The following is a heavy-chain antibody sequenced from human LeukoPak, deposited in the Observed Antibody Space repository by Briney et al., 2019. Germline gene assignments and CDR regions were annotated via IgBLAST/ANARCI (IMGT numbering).Heavy chain of an antibody. Sequence: PSETLSLTCTVSGGSISSSSYYWGWLRQPPGKGLEWIGSIYYSGSTYYNPSLKSRVTISVDTSKNQFSLKLSSVTAADTAVYYCARDQVRWFDPWGQGTLVTVSS. CDR1: GGSISSSSYY. V-gene: IGHV4-39*07. CDR3: ARDQVRWFDP. J-gene: IGHJ5*02. CDR2: IYYSGST.